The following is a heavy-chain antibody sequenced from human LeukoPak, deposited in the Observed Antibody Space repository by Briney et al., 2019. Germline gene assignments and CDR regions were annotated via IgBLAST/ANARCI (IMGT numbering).Heavy chain of an antibody. CDR1: GFTFSSYG. Sequence: GRSLRLSCAASGFTFSSYGMHWVRQAPGKGLEWVAVIWYDGSNKYYADSVKGRSTISRDNSKNTLYLQMNSLRAEDTAVYYCARGIAAAGLDYWGQGTLVTVSS. CDR2: IWYDGSNK. CDR3: ARGIAAAGLDY. D-gene: IGHD6-13*01. J-gene: IGHJ4*02. V-gene: IGHV3-33*01.